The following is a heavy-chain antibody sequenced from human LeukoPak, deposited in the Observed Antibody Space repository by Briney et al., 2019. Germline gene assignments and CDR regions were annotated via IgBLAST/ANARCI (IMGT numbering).Heavy chain of an antibody. J-gene: IGHJ4*02. CDR1: GFTFSSYS. D-gene: IGHD3-22*01. CDR3: AKGGTYYYDTSSAYDWSDYFHY. V-gene: IGHV3-21*01. Sequence: KTGGSLRLSCAASGFTFSSYSMNWVRQAPGKGLEWVSSISSSSSYIYYADSVKGRFTISRDNSKNTLFLQMNSLRAEDTAVYYCAKGGTYYYDTSSAYDWSDYFHYWGQGTLVTVSS. CDR2: ISSSSSYI.